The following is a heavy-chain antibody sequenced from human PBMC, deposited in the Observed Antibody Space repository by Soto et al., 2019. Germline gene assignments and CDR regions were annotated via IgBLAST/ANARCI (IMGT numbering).Heavy chain of an antibody. CDR1: GFTFSSYW. D-gene: IGHD5-12*01. V-gene: IGHV3-74*01. J-gene: IGHJ3*02. Sequence: GVLRLSCAASGFTFSSYWMHWVRQAPGKGLVWVSRINSDGSSTSYADSVKGRFTISRDNAKNTLYLQMNSLRAEDTVVYYCAIRYSGYDYDAFDIWGQGTMVTVSS. CDR2: INSDGSST. CDR3: AIRYSGYDYDAFDI.